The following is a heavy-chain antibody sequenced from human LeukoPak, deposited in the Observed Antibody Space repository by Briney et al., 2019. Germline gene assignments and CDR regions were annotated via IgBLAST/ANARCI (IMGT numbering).Heavy chain of an antibody. D-gene: IGHD2-8*01. CDR1: GGSISSSSYY. V-gene: IGHV4-39*01. CDR3: TRHQWWLAPRNFDY. Sequence: PSETLSLTCTVSGGSISSSSYYWGWIRQPPGKGLEWIGSIYHSGSTYYNPSPKSRVTISVDTSKNQFSLKLSSVTAADMAVYYCTRHQWWLAPRNFDYWGQGTLVTVSS. CDR2: IYHSGST. J-gene: IGHJ4*02.